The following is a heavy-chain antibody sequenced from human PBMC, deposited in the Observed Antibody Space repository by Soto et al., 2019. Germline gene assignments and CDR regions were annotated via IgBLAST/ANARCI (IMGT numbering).Heavy chain of an antibody. D-gene: IGHD1-26*01. CDR3: ARDVGSGSSTPFYGMDV. J-gene: IGHJ6*02. Sequence: PWGSLRLSCAASGFTLSSYSMNWVRQARGKGLDWVSYISSSSSTIYYADSVKGRFTISRDNAKNSLYLQMNSLRDEDTAVYYCARDVGSGSSTPFYGMDVWGQGTTVTVSS. CDR2: ISSSSSTI. V-gene: IGHV3-48*02. CDR1: GFTLSSYS.